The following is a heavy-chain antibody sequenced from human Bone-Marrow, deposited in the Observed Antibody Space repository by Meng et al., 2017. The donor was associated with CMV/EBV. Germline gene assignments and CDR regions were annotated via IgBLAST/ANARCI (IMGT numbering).Heavy chain of an antibody. CDR1: GYTFTSYD. V-gene: IGHV1-2*02. Sequence: ASVKVSCKASGYTFTSYDINWVRQATGQGPEWMGWINPNSGAANYAKKFQGRVTMTRDTSNSTAYMELRRLTSDDTALYYCARLKDVGSSIDLWGQGTRVTVSS. CDR3: ARLKDVGSSIDL. D-gene: IGHD1-26*01. CDR2: INPNSGAA. J-gene: IGHJ1*01.